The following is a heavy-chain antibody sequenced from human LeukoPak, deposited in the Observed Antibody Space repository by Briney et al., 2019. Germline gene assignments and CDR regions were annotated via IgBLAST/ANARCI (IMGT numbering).Heavy chain of an antibody. Sequence: PGGSLRLSCAASGFTINNNYMNWVRQAPGKGLEWVSVIYSGGNTYYADSVKGRFTISRDNSKNTLYLQMNSLRAEDTAVYYCAREHYGPDYWGQGTLVTVSS. D-gene: IGHD4-17*01. J-gene: IGHJ4*02. CDR1: GFTINNNY. CDR2: IYSGGNT. CDR3: AREHYGPDY. V-gene: IGHV3-66*01.